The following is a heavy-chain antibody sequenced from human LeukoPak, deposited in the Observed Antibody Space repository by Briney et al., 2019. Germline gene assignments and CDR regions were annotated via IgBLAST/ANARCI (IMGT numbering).Heavy chain of an antibody. D-gene: IGHD5/OR15-5a*01. CDR1: GFTVSSNY. CDR3: ARSNDAFDI. CDR2: IYSGGST. Sequence: GGSLGLSCAASGFTVSSNYMNWVRQAPGKGLEWVSIIYSGGSTFYADSVKGRFTISRDNSKNTLHLQMNSLRAEDTAVYYCARSNDAFDIWGQGTMLTVSS. J-gene: IGHJ3*02. V-gene: IGHV3-53*01.